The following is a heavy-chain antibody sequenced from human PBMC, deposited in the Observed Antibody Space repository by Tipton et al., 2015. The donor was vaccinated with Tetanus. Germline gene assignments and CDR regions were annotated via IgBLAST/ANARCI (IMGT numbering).Heavy chain of an antibody. J-gene: IGHJ5*02. CDR2: INHSGST. CDR1: GGSFSGYY. V-gene: IGHV4-34*09. Sequence: TLSLTCAVYGGSFSGYYWSWIRQPPGKGLEWIGEINHSGSTNYNPSLKGRVTISVDTSKNQFSLKLSSVTAADTAVYYCARDYCSGGSCPGVFDPWGQGTLVTVSS. D-gene: IGHD2-15*01. CDR3: ARDYCSGGSCPGVFDP.